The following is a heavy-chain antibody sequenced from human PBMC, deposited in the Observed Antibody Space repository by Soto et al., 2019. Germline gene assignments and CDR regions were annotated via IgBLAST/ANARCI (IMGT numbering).Heavy chain of an antibody. Sequence: SVKVSCKASGGTFSSYAISWVRQAPGQGLEWMAGIIPIFGTANYAQKFQGRVAITADESTSTAYMERSSLRSEDTAVYYCARDEGLYSSPLTYYYYGMDVWGQGTTFTVSS. V-gene: IGHV1-69*13. CDR2: IIPIFGTA. D-gene: IGHD6-13*01. CDR3: ARDEGLYSSPLTYYYYGMDV. J-gene: IGHJ6*02. CDR1: GGTFSSYA.